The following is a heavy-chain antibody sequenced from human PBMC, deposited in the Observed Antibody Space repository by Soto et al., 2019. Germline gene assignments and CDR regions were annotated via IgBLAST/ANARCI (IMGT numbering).Heavy chain of an antibody. CDR3: VRGLRYSGMDV. CDR1: GGSFSAYY. D-gene: IGHD2-15*01. J-gene: IGHJ6*02. V-gene: IGHV4-34*01. CDR2: IDHSGST. Sequence: QVQLQQWGAGLLKPSETLSLTCAVSGGSFSAYYWTWIRLPPGRGLEWIGEIDHSGSTNYNPSLEGRVTMSIDTAKNRFSLNVTSVTAADTAVYYCVRGLRYSGMDVWGQGTTVTVS.